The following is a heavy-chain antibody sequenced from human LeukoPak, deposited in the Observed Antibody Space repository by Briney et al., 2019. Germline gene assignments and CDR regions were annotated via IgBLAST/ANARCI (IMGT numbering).Heavy chain of an antibody. V-gene: IGHV3-23*01. J-gene: IGHJ4*02. Sequence: PGGSLRLSCAASGFTFSSYAMSWVRQAPGKGLEWVSAISGSGGSTYYADSVKGRFTISRDNSKNTLFLQMNSLRAEDTAVYYCAKDPPYCSSTSCYVSDYWGQGTLVTVSS. CDR2: ISGSGGST. D-gene: IGHD2-2*01. CDR1: GFTFSSYA. CDR3: AKDPPYCSSTSCYVSDY.